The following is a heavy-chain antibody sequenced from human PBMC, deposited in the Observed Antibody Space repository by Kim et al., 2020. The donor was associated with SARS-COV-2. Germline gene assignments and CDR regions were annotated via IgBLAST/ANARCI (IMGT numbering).Heavy chain of an antibody. D-gene: IGHD2-21*01. CDR2: IIPIFGTA. Sequence: VKVSCKASGGTFSSYAISWVRQAPGQGLEWMGGIIPIFGTANYAQKFQGRVTITADESTSTAYMELSSLRSEDTAVYYCARAYCGGDCYSVGAFDIWGQGTMVTVSS. J-gene: IGHJ3*02. CDR1: GGTFSSYA. CDR3: ARAYCGGDCYSVGAFDI. V-gene: IGHV1-69*13.